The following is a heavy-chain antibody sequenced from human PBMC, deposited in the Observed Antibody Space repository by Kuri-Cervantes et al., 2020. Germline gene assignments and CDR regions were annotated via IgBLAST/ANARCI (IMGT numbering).Heavy chain of an antibody. D-gene: IGHD3-3*01. CDR1: GFTFSSYG. V-gene: IGHV3-30*18. Sequence: GESLKISCAASGFTFSSYGMHWVRQAPGKGLEWVAVISYDGSNKYYADSVKGRFTISRDNSKNTLYLQMNSLRAEDTAVYYCAKEIRSQYYDFWSGYYTGGANMDVWGQGTTVTVSS. CDR2: ISYDGSNK. CDR3: AKEIRSQYYDFWSGYYTGGANMDV. J-gene: IGHJ6*02.